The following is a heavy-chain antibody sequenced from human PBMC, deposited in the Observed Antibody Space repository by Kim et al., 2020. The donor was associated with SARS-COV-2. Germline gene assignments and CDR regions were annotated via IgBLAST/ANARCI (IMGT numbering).Heavy chain of an antibody. CDR2: ISSSGSTI. J-gene: IGHJ6*02. D-gene: IGHD3-10*01. CDR1: GFTFSSYE. V-gene: IGHV3-48*03. CDR3: ARYGSGSYYYYYYYGMDV. Sequence: GGSLRLSCAASGFTFSSYEMNWVRQAPGKGLEWVSYISSSGSTIYYADSVKGRFTNSRDNAKNSLYLQMNSLRAEDTAVYYCARYGSGSYYYYYYYGMDVWGQGTTVTVSS.